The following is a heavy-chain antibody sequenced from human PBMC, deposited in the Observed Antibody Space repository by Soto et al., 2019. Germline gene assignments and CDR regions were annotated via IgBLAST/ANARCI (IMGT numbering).Heavy chain of an antibody. CDR3: ARGILLASGSYSDAFDI. CDR2: IYYSGST. CDR1: GGSISSYY. D-gene: IGHD1-26*01. Sequence: QVQLQESGPGLVKPSETLSLTCSVSGGSISSYYWSWIRQPPGKGLEWIGYIYYSGSTNYNPSLKSRVTISVDTPKNQLSLKLSSVTAADTAVYYCARGILLASGSYSDAFDIWGQGTLVTVSS. V-gene: IGHV4-59*01. J-gene: IGHJ3*02.